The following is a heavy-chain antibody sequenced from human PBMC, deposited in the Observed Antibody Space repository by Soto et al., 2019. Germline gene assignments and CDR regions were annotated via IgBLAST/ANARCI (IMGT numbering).Heavy chain of an antibody. D-gene: IGHD2-15*01. CDR1: GGSISSPGYY. J-gene: IGHJ4*02. CDR3: ARLKCSGGTCYSGFDY. Sequence: QLQLQESGPGLVKPSETLSLTCTVSGGSISSPGYYWGWIRQPPGKGLEWIGSMYYRGSTFYNASLKSRVTISGDTSKDQPTLKVNSVTAADTAVYNCARLKCSGGTCYSGFDYWGQGTLVTVAS. CDR2: MYYRGST. V-gene: IGHV4-39*01.